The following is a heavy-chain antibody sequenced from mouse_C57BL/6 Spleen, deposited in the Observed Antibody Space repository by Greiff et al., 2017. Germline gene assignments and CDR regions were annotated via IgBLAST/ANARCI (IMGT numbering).Heavy chain of an antibody. CDR1: GFTFSSYA. CDR3: ARDGGSSGGAMDY. J-gene: IGHJ4*01. CDR2: ISDGGSYT. Sequence: DVQLVESGGGLVKPGGSLKLSCAASGFTFSSYAMSWVRQTPEKRLEWVATISDGGSYTYYPDNVKGRFTISRDNAKNNLYLQMSHLKSEDTAMYYCARDGGSSGGAMDYWGQGTSVTVSS. D-gene: IGHD1-1*01. V-gene: IGHV5-4*01.